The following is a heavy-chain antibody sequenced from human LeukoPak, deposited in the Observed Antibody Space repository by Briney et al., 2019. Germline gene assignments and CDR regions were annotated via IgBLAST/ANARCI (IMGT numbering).Heavy chain of an antibody. CDR3: ARVGGGYDSNGGY. CDR1: GYTFTNYY. CDR2: INPSGGTT. Sequence: ASVKVSCKASGYTFTNYYIHWVRQAPGQGLEWMGIINPSGGTTSYAQKFQGRVTITRDTSTSTVYMELSSLRSEDTAVYYCARVGGGYDSNGGYWGQGTLLTVSS. V-gene: IGHV1-46*01. D-gene: IGHD5-12*01. J-gene: IGHJ4*02.